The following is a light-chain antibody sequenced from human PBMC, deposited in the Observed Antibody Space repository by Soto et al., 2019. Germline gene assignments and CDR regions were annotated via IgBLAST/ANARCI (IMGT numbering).Light chain of an antibody. J-gene: IGKJ1*01. V-gene: IGKV1-39*01. CDR1: QTIRSF. CDR3: QQSYSTPRT. Sequence: DIQMTQSPSSLSASVGDRVTITCRASQTIRSFLNWYQQKPGKAPKFLIYGASSLQSGVPSRFSGSGSGTDFTLTISSLQPEDFATYYCQQSYSTPRTFGQGTKVDIK. CDR2: GAS.